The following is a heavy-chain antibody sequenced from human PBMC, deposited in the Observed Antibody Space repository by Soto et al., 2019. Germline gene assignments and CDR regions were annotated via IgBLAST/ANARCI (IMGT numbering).Heavy chain of an antibody. Sequence: PSETLSLTCAVSGGSISSGGYSWSWLRQPPGKGLEWIGYIYHSGSTYYNPSLKSRVTISEDASKNQFSLKLSSVTAADTAVYYCARATYYYDSSGYSDRVLDYWGQGTLVTVSS. D-gene: IGHD3-22*01. CDR2: IYHSGST. CDR1: GGSISSGGYS. CDR3: ARATYYYDSSGYSDRVLDY. J-gene: IGHJ4*02. V-gene: IGHV4-30-2*05.